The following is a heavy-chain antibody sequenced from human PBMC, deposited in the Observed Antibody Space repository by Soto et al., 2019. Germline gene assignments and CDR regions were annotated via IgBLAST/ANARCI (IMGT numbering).Heavy chain of an antibody. CDR3: ARDLYYYDSSAFDI. V-gene: IGHV3-33*01. CDR2: IWYDGTKK. Sequence: GGSLRLSCASSGFTFSNYGIHWVRLAPGKGLEWVAVIWYDGTKKYYADSVKGRFTISRDNSKNTLYLQISGLRAEDTAVYYCARDLYYYDSSAFDIWGQGTMVTVS. D-gene: IGHD3-22*01. J-gene: IGHJ3*02. CDR1: GFTFSNYG.